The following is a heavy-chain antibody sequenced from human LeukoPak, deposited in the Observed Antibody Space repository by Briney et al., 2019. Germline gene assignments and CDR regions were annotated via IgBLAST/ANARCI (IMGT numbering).Heavy chain of an antibody. CDR2: ISSNGGST. Sequence: GGSLRLSXAASGFTFNSYAMHWVRQAQGKGLEYVSAISSNGGSTYYANSVKGRFTISRDNSKNTLYLQMGGLRAEDMAVYYCARGYCSSTSCYSTAIDYWGQGTLVTVSS. D-gene: IGHD2-2*01. J-gene: IGHJ4*02. V-gene: IGHV3-64*01. CDR1: GFTFNSYA. CDR3: ARGYCSSTSCYSTAIDY.